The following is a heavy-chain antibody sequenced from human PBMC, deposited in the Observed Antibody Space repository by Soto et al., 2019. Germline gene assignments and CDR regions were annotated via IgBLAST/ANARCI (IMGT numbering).Heavy chain of an antibody. CDR1: GFTFSSFA. D-gene: IGHD2-8*01. Sequence: EVQLLESGGGLVQPGGSLRLSCAASGFTFSSFALNWVRQAPGQGLEWVSIISGSADSTFYADSVKGRFTISRDNAKNMLYLQINILRAEDTAVYYCTKSRGAMIYAISVYGMDVWSQGTTVTVSS. CDR2: ISGSADST. J-gene: IGHJ6*02. CDR3: TKSRGAMIYAISVYGMDV. V-gene: IGHV3-23*01.